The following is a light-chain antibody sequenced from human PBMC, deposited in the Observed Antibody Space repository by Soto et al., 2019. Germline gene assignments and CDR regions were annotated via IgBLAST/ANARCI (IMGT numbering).Light chain of an antibody. CDR2: LGS. CDR3: MQARQTPIFN. Sequence: DIVMTQSPLSLPVTPGEPASISCRSSQSLLHSNGYNYLDWYLQKPGQSPQLLIYLGSNRASGVPDRFSGSGSGTDFTLKISRVEAEDVGVYYCMQARQTPIFNCGPGTKVDIK. V-gene: IGKV2-28*01. J-gene: IGKJ3*01. CDR1: QSLLHSNGYNY.